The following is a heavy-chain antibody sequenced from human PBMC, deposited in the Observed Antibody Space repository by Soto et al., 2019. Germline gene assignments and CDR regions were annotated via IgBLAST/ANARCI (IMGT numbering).Heavy chain of an antibody. CDR1: GGSISSGGYY. J-gene: IGHJ5*02. V-gene: IGHV4-31*03. CDR2: MYYIGST. CDR3: AREYGDQNWLDP. Sequence: SETLSLTCTVSGGSISSGGYYWSWIRQHPGKGLEWIGYMYYIGSTYYNPSLKSRISISLDMSNNQFSLRLSSVTAADTAVYYCAREYGDQNWLDPWGQGTLVTVSS. D-gene: IGHD2-21*02.